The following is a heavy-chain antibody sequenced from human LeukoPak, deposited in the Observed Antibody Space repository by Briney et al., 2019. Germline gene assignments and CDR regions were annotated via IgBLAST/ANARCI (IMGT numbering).Heavy chain of an antibody. V-gene: IGHV3-7*03. CDR3: ARDRSTYYFDSSGYYYDY. CDR2: IKQDGSEK. J-gene: IGHJ4*02. D-gene: IGHD3-22*01. CDR1: GFTFSSYW. Sequence: GGSLRLSCAASGFTFSSYWMSWVRKAPGKGLEWVANIKQDGSEKYYVDSVKGRFTISRDNAKNSLYLQMNSLRAEDTAVYYCARDRSTYYFDSSGYYYDYWGQGTLVTVSS.